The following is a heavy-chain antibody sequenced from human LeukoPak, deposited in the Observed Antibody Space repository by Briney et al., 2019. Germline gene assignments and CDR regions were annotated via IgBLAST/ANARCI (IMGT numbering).Heavy chain of an antibody. J-gene: IGHJ4*02. D-gene: IGHD3-10*01. CDR3: ARGYGSGSYFTLGY. Sequence: GGSLRLSCAASGFTFSSYWMHWVRQAPGKGLVWVSRINSDGSSTSYADSLKGRFTISRDNAKNTLYLQMNSLRAEDTAVYYCARGYGSGSYFTLGYWGQGTLVTVSS. V-gene: IGHV3-74*01. CDR1: GFTFSSYW. CDR2: INSDGSST.